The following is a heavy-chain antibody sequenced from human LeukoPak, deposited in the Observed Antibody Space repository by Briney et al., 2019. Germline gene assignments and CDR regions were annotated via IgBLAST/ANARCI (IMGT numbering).Heavy chain of an antibody. CDR3: AKDITMIILGGTNAFDI. Sequence: PGGSLRLSCAASGFTFDDYAMHWVRQAPGKGLEWVSGISWNSGSIGYADSVKGRFTISRDNAKNSLYLQMNSLRAEDTALYYCAKDITMIILGGTNAFDIWGQGTMVTVSS. CDR2: ISWNSGSI. V-gene: IGHV3-9*01. CDR1: GFTFDDYA. D-gene: IGHD3-22*01. J-gene: IGHJ3*02.